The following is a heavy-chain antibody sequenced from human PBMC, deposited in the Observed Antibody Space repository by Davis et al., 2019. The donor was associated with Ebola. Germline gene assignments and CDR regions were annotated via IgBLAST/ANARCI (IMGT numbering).Heavy chain of an antibody. Sequence: PGGSLRLSCKGSGYSFTSYWIGWVRQMPGKGLEWMGIIYPGDSDTRYSPSFQGQVTISADKSISTAYLQWSSLKASDTAMYYCARHPPGTTPILGDPPSQIDYWGQGTLVTVSS. V-gene: IGHV5-51*01. CDR2: IYPGDSDT. J-gene: IGHJ4*02. CDR3: ARHPPGTTPILGDPPSQIDY. D-gene: IGHD1-1*01. CDR1: GYSFTSYW.